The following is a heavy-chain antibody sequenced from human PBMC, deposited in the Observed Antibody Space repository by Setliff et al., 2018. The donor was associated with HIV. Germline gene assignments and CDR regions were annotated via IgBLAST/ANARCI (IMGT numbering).Heavy chain of an antibody. J-gene: IGHJ4*02. CDR1: GGSISSSIYY. D-gene: IGHD3-22*01. CDR3: ATRAIVVTPDY. V-gene: IGHV4-39*01. Sequence: SETLSLTCTVSGGSISSSIYYWGWVRQPPGKGLEWIRSIYYSGSTYYNPSLKSRVTIFVDTSKNQFSLKVRSLTSAYTAVYYCATRAIVVTPDYWGQGTLVTVSS. CDR2: IYYSGST.